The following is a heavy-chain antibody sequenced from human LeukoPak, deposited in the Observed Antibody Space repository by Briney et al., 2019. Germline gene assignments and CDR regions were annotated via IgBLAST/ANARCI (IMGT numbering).Heavy chain of an antibody. J-gene: IGHJ3*01. CDR1: GGSISSSNW. V-gene: IGHV4-4*02. CDR2: IYHSGST. D-gene: IGHD6-25*01. Sequence: SETLSLTCAVSGGSISSSNWWSWVRQPPGKGLEWIGEIYHSGSTNYNPSLKSRVTISVDKSKNQFSLKLSSVTAADTAVYYCARGPASSGRAFDVWGQGTMVTVSS. CDR3: ARGPASSGRAFDV.